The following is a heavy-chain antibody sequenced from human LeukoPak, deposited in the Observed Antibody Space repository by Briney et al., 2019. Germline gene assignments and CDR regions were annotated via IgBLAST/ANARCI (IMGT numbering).Heavy chain of an antibody. Sequence: PGGSLRLSCAASGFTVSTNYMTWVRQAPGKGLEWVSVIHSGGGTFYAGSVKGRFTTSRHSSNNTLDLQMNSLRAEDTAVYYCARGPGGFEEDWGQGTLVTVSS. V-gene: IGHV3-53*04. CDR2: IHSGGGT. J-gene: IGHJ4*02. D-gene: IGHD3-16*01. CDR3: ARGPGGFEED. CDR1: GFTVSTNY.